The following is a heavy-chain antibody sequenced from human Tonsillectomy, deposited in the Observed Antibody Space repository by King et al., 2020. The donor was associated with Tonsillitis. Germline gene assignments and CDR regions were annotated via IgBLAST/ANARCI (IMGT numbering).Heavy chain of an antibody. V-gene: IGHV3-7*03. D-gene: IGHD3-10*01. CDR3: TRVRYYGSPYYMDV. J-gene: IGHJ6*03. Sequence: VQLVESGGGLVQPGGSLRLSCAVSGFTFSNYWMSWVRQAPGKGLEWVANIKQDGSEKYYVDSVKGRFTISGDSAKNSLYLQMNSLRAEDTAVYYCTRVRYYGSPYYMDVWGKGTTVTVSS. CDR2: IKQDGSEK. CDR1: GFTFSNYW.